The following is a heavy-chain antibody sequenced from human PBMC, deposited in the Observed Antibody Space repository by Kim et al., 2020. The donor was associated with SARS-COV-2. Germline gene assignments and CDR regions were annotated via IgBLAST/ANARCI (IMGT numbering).Heavy chain of an antibody. CDR2: ISYDGSNK. V-gene: IGHV3-30*18. Sequence: GGSLRLSCAASGFTFSSYGMHWVRQAPGKGLEWVAVISYDGSNKYYADSVKGRFTISRDNSKNTLYLQMNSLRAEDTAVYYCAKDPGRLGYYYMDVWGKGTTVTVSS. J-gene: IGHJ6*03. D-gene: IGHD1-26*01. CDR1: GFTFSSYG. CDR3: AKDPGRLGYYYMDV.